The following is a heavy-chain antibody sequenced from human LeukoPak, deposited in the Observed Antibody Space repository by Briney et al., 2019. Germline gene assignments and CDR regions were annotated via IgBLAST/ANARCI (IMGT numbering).Heavy chain of an antibody. CDR2: IWYDGSNK. CDR3: ARGRGSGPPWFDP. D-gene: IGHD3-16*01. V-gene: IGHV3-33*01. CDR1: GFTFSSYG. Sequence: PGGSLRLSCAASGFTFSSYGMHWVRQAPGKGLEWVAVIWYDGSNKYYADSVKGRFTTSRDNSKNTLYLQTNSLRAEDTAVYYCARGRGSGPPWFDPWGQGTLVTVSS. J-gene: IGHJ5*02.